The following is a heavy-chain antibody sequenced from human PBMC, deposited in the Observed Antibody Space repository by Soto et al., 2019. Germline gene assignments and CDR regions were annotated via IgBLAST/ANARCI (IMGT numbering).Heavy chain of an antibody. CDR3: VYVRTGVDAFEI. V-gene: IGHV2-5*04. Sequence: SGPTLVNPTQTLTLTCTFSGFSFSTHGVGVGWIRQPPGKALEWLALIYWNDNERNSPSLKNRLTITKDTSKNQVVLTMTNMDPVDTATYYCVYVRTGVDAFEIWGRGAMVTVSS. CDR2: IYWNDNE. J-gene: IGHJ3*02. CDR1: GFSFSTHGVG. D-gene: IGHD3-10*02.